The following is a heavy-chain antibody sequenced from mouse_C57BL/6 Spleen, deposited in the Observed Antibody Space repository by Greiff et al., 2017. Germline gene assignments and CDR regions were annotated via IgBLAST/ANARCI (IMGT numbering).Heavy chain of an antibody. CDR3: ARDSNYGYFDY. J-gene: IGHJ2*01. Sequence: QVQLQQSGPELVKPGASVKISCKASGYSFTSYYIHWVKQRPGQGLEWIGWIYPGSGNTKYNEKFKGKATLTADTSSSTAYMQLSSLTSEDSAVYYCARDSNYGYFDYWGQGTTLTVSS. CDR2: IYPGSGNT. D-gene: IGHD2-5*01. CDR1: GYSFTSYY. V-gene: IGHV1-66*01.